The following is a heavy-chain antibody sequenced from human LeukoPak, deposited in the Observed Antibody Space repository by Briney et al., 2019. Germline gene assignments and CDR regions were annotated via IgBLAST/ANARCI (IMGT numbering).Heavy chain of an antibody. J-gene: IGHJ4*02. D-gene: IGHD5-18*01. CDR1: GITFSNYA. CDR3: AGRVTGYSSGYVY. CDR2: ISGSAHKI. V-gene: IGHV3-23*01. Sequence: GGSLRLSCVASGITFSNYAVSWVRQAPEKGLDWVSVISGSAHKIRYADSVKGRFTISRDNSENIVYLQMNNLRDEDTAVYYCAGRVTGYSSGYVYWGQGTLVTVSS.